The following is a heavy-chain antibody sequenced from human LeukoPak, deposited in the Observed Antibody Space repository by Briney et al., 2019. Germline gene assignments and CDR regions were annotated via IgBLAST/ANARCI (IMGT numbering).Heavy chain of an antibody. CDR3: ARDGIVVVPAALSNYYGMDV. V-gene: IGHV3-21*01. CDR1: GFTFSSYS. J-gene: IGHJ6*02. CDR2: ISSSSSYI. Sequence: GGSLRLSCAASGFTFSSYSMNWVRQAPGKGLEWVSSISSSSSYIYYADSVKDRFTISRDNAKNSLYLQMNSLRAEDTAVYYCARDGIVVVPAALSNYYGMDVWGQGTTVTVSS. D-gene: IGHD2-2*01.